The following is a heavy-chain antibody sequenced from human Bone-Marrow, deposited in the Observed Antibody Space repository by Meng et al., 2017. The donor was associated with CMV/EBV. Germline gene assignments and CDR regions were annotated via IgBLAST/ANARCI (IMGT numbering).Heavy chain of an antibody. CDR1: GFSLSTNQIR. CDR2: IDWDDDK. CDR3: ARMTSSSSGFDY. Sequence: SSPTLVKPTQTLTLTFTFSGFSLSTNQIRVSWIRQPPGKALEWLARIDWDDDKFYSTSLKTRLTISKGTSKNQVVLTMTNMDPVDTATYYCARMTSSSSGFDYWGQGTLVTVSS. V-gene: IGHV2-70D*14. D-gene: IGHD6-6*01. J-gene: IGHJ4*02.